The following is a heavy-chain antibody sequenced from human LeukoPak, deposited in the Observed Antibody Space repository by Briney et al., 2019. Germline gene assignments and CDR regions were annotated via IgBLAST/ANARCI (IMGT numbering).Heavy chain of an antibody. CDR2: ISGSGGST. Sequence: GGSLRLSCEASGVSFSSYGMHWVRQAPGKGLEWVSAISGSGGSTYYADSVKGRFTISRDNAKNSLYLQMNSLRAEDTAVYYCARDKALDYWGQGTLVTVSS. J-gene: IGHJ4*02. CDR1: GVSFSSYG. CDR3: ARDKALDY. V-gene: IGHV3-21*01.